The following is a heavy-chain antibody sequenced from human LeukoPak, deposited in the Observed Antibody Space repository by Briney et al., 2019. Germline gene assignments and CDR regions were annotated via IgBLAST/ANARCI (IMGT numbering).Heavy chain of an antibody. J-gene: IGHJ4*02. D-gene: IGHD6-13*01. CDR3: ARGGSSSWYFRSSLDY. Sequence: PSETLSLTCTVSGGSNSSGDYYWSWIRQPPGKGLEWIGEINHSGSTNYNPSLKSRVTISVDTSKNQFSLKLSSVTAADTAVYYCARGGSSSWYFRSSLDYWGQGTLVTVSS. V-gene: IGHV4-39*07. CDR2: INHSGST. CDR1: GGSNSSGDYY.